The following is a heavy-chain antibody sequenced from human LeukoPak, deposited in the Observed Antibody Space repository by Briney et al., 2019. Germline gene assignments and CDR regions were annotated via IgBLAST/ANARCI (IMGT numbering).Heavy chain of an antibody. CDR2: IYSGGNT. Sequence: GGSLRLSCAASGFTVSSDYMSWVRQAPGKGLEWVSVIYSGGNTFYADSVKGRFIISRDNSKNTLYLQVNRLRVEDTAIYYCARDTEGYSYGSGMDVWGQGTTVTVSS. J-gene: IGHJ6*02. V-gene: IGHV3-66*01. CDR1: GFTVSSDY. D-gene: IGHD5-18*01. CDR3: ARDTEGYSYGSGMDV.